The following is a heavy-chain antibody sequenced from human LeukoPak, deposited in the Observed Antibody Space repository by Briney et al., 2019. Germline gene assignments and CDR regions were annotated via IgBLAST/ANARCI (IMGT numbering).Heavy chain of an antibody. CDR2: IIPIFGTA. Sequence: GASVKVSCKASGGTFSSYAISWVRQAPGQGLEWMGGIIPIFGTANYAQKFQGRVTITTDESTSTAYMELSSLRSEDTAVYYCAESPHCSSTSCPDSYYYYYMDVWGKGTTVTVSS. D-gene: IGHD2-2*01. J-gene: IGHJ6*03. CDR1: GGTFSSYA. V-gene: IGHV1-69*05. CDR3: AESPHCSSTSCPDSYYYYYMDV.